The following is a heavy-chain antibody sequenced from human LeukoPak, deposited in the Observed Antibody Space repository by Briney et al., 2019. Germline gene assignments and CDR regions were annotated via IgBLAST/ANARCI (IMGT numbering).Heavy chain of an antibody. CDR3: ARDLGPLREADGYNPRYGMDV. D-gene: IGHD5-24*01. V-gene: IGHV1-46*01. CDR1: GYTFTSYY. Sequence: ASVKVSCKASGYTFTSYYMHWVRQAPGQGLEWMGIINPSGGSTSYAQKFQGRVTMTRDTSTSTVYMELSSLRSEDTAVYFCARDLGPLREADGYNPRYGMDVWGQGTTVTVSS. CDR2: INPSGGST. J-gene: IGHJ6*02.